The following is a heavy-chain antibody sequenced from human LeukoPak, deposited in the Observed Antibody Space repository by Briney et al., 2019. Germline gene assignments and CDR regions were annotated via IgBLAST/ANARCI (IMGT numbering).Heavy chain of an antibody. Sequence: GGSLRLSCTASGFTFSSYEVNWVRQAPGKGLEWVSYISSSGNTIHYADSVKGRFTISRDNAKNSVYLQMSSLRAEDTAVYYCARRKVSGSGSYYLRDYWGQGTLVSVSS. CDR2: ISSSGNTI. J-gene: IGHJ4*02. CDR3: ARRKVSGSGSYYLRDY. D-gene: IGHD3-10*01. V-gene: IGHV3-48*03. CDR1: GFTFSSYE.